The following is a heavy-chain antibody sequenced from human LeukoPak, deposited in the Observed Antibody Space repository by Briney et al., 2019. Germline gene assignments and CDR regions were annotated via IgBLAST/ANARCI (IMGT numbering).Heavy chain of an antibody. D-gene: IGHD6-19*01. J-gene: IGHJ4*02. CDR1: GYTLTELS. CDR2: FDPEDGET. V-gene: IGHV1-24*01. CDR3: ATILGSGWLCFDY. Sequence: ASVKVSCKVSGYTLTELSTHWVRQAPGKGLEWMGGFDPEDGETIYAQKFQGRVTMTEDTSTDTAYMELSSLRSEDTAVYYCATILGSGWLCFDYWGQGTLVTVSS.